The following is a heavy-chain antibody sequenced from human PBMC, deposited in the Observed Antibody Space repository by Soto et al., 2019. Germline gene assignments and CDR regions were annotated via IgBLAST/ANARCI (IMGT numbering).Heavy chain of an antibody. CDR1: GFTFSNYA. CDR2: IRDRRGGGRT. J-gene: IGHJ6*02. Sequence: LRHSCAASGFTFSNYAMTWVRQAPGKGLEWVSVIRDRRGGGRTYYADSVTGRFTIARDNSKNTLYLQMSSLRAEDTAVYYCASRGRYYGLDVWGQGTTVTVSS. V-gene: IGHV3-23*01. CDR3: ASRGRYYGLDV. D-gene: IGHD3-10*01.